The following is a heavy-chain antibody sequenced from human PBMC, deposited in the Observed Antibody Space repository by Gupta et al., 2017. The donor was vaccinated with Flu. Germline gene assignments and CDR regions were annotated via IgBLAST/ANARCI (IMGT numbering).Heavy chain of an antibody. CDR2: IYASGAT. D-gene: IGHD2-15*01. CDR3: ARVRSGGNWFDS. Sequence: QVRLQESGPGLVKPLQTLSLTCTVSGDSITSCDYYGNWVRQPAGKGLEWIGRIYASGATYYNAALNGRVTMSIETSKNQLSLKLISVTAADTAVYYCARVRSGGNWFDSWGQGTLVTVSS. V-gene: IGHV4-61*02. J-gene: IGHJ5*01. CDR1: GDSITSCDYY.